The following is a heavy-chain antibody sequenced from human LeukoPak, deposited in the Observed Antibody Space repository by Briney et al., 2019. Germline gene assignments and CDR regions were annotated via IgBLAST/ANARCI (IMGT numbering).Heavy chain of an antibody. V-gene: IGHV1-18*01. Sequence: ASVKVSCKASGYTFTNYGITWVRQAPGQGLEWMGWISSYNGNTNYAQKLQGRVTMTTDTSTSTAYMEVRSLRSEDTAVYYCARRLGLRWDLQAFDIWGQGTMVTISS. D-gene: IGHD4-23*01. CDR2: ISSYNGNT. CDR3: ARRLGLRWDLQAFDI. CDR1: GYTFTNYG. J-gene: IGHJ3*02.